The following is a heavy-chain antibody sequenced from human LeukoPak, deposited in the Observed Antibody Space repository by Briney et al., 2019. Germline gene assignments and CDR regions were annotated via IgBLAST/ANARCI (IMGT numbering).Heavy chain of an antibody. D-gene: IGHD1-26*01. Sequence: GRPLRLSCAASGFTFYDYAMHWVRQAPGKGLEWVSGISWNSGSIGYADSVKGRFTISRDNAKNSLYLQMNSLRAEDTALYYCAKDKRSGSYSAAFDYWGQGTLVTVSS. CDR1: GFTFYDYA. CDR2: ISWNSGSI. J-gene: IGHJ4*02. V-gene: IGHV3-9*01. CDR3: AKDKRSGSYSAAFDY.